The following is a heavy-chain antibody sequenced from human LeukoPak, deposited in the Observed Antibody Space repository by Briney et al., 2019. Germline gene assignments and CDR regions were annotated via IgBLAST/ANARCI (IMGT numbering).Heavy chain of an antibody. CDR2: ISRDGSST. CDR1: GFTFSSHW. Sequence: PGGSLRLSCAASGFTFSSHWMHWVRQAPGKGLVWVSRISRDGSSTSYADSVKGRFTISRDNAKNTLYLQMNSLRAEDTDVYYCASGNWNDRYYCDYWGQGTLDSVSS. D-gene: IGHD1-1*01. CDR3: ASGNWNDRYYCDY. J-gene: IGHJ4*02. V-gene: IGHV3-74*01.